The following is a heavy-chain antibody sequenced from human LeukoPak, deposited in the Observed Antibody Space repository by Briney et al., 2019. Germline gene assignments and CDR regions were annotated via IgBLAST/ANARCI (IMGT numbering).Heavy chain of an antibody. J-gene: IGHJ4*02. CDR2: MNPNSGNT. Sequence: ASVKVSCKASGYTFTSYDINWVRQATGQGLEWMGWMNPNSGNTGYAQKFQGRVTMTRNTSISTAYMELSSLRSEDTAVYYCPRDLFGGYDLGYWGQGTLVTVSS. V-gene: IGHV1-8*02. CDR1: GYTFTSYD. D-gene: IGHD5-12*01. CDR3: PRDLFGGYDLGY.